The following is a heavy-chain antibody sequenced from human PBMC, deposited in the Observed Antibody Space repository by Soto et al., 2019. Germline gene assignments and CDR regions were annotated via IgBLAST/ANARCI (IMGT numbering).Heavy chain of an antibody. J-gene: IGHJ4*02. CDR2: IRNGDNTK. CDR1: GFTFSTSS. D-gene: IGHD3-10*01. V-gene: IGHV3-48*01. CDR3: AREDELRVY. Sequence: EVQLVESGGGLVQPGGSLRLSCAASGFTFSTSSMNWVRQAPGKGLEWVAYIRNGDNTKFYADSVKGRFTISRDDARNSLYLQMNSLRAEDTAVYYCAREDELRVYWGQGALVTVSS.